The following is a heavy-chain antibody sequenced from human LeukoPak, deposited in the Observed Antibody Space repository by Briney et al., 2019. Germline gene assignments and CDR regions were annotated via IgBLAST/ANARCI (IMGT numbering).Heavy chain of an antibody. CDR2: ISWEGHTT. J-gene: IGHJ4*02. Sequence: GSLRLSCAASGFTFDDYAMHWVRQAPGKGLEWVALISWEGHTTYYADSVRGRFTISRDNSKNSLYLQMNSLGTEDTAFYYCTRDTDYGSATNYFDSWGQGTLVSVSS. D-gene: IGHD3-10*01. CDR3: TRDTDYGSATNYFDS. CDR1: GFTFDDYA. V-gene: IGHV3-43*01.